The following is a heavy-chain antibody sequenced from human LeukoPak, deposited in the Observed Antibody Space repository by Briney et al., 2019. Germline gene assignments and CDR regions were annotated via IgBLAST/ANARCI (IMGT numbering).Heavy chain of an antibody. CDR3: AREEVATPYYGMDV. D-gene: IGHD5-12*01. V-gene: IGHV3-11*06. Sequence: GGSLRLSCAASGFTFSDYYMSWIRQAPGKGLEWVSYISSSSSYTNYADSVKGRFTISRDNAKNSLYLQMNSLRAEDTAVYYCAREEVATPYYGMDVWGQGTTVTVSS. CDR2: ISSSSSYT. J-gene: IGHJ6*02. CDR1: GFTFSDYY.